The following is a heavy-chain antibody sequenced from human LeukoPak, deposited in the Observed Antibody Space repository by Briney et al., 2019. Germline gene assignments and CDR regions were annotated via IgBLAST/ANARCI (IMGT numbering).Heavy chain of an antibody. V-gene: IGHV3-48*01. CDR3: ANFWYAGNEGGSVGY. J-gene: IGHJ4*02. CDR2: ISETSSFM. Sequence: GGSLRLSCAASGFTFSSYSMNWVRQAPGKGLEWISYISETSSFMYYADSVKGRFTISRDNAKNSLYLQMSSLRAEDTAVYFCANFWYAGNEGGSVGYWGQGTLVTVS. D-gene: IGHD4-23*01. CDR1: GFTFSSYS.